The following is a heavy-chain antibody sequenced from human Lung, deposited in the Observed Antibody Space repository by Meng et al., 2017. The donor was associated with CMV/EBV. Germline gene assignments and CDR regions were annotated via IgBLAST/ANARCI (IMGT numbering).Heavy chain of an antibody. CDR1: GFTFSTYD. CDR2: IGTVGDT. Sequence: SCTASGFTFSTYDFNWVRQPTGKGLEWVSSIGTVGDTYSIGSVKGRFIISREDAKNSVYLQMNGLRDGDTGLYYCARARSPTHFAYWSQGALVTVSS. CDR3: ARARSPTHFAY. V-gene: IGHV3-13*01. J-gene: IGHJ4*02.